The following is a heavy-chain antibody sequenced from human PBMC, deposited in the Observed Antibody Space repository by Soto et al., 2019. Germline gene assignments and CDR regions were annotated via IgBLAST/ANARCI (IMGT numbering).Heavy chain of an antibody. Sequence: SETLSLTCSVSGDSMSSGGYYWSWIRQQPGKGLEWIGYIYHSGSTYYNPSLKSRVSISVDTSKSQFSLRLTSVTAADTAVYYWARTGYSDYDFDYWSQGTQVTVSS. CDR1: GDSMSSGGYY. J-gene: IGHJ4*02. V-gene: IGHV4-31*03. CDR3: ARTGYSDYDFDY. D-gene: IGHD5-12*01. CDR2: IYHSGST.